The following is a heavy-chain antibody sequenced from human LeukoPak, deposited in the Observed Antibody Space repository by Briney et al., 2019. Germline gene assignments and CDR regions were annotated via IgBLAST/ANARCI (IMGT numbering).Heavy chain of an antibody. CDR2: IIPIFGTA. J-gene: IGHJ4*02. D-gene: IGHD2-2*01. V-gene: IGHV1-69*13. Sequence: GASVTVSCKASGGTVSSYAISWVRRAPGQGLEWMGGIIPIFGTANYAQKFQGRVTITADESTSTAYMELSSLRSDDTAIYYCARAGYCSGAACYAEGIDYWGQGTLVTVSS. CDR1: GGTVSSYA. CDR3: ARAGYCSGAACYAEGIDY.